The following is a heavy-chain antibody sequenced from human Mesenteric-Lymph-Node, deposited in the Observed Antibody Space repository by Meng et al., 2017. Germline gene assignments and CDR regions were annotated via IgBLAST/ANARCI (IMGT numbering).Heavy chain of an antibody. D-gene: IGHD3-3*01. V-gene: IGHV4-34*01. CDR2: INHSGST. CDR3: ARTTIFGVVMTFDY. CDR1: GGSFSGYY. J-gene: IGHJ4*02. Sequence: VHLKQWGAGLLKPSETLSLPCAVYGGSFSGYYRSWIRQPPGKGLEWIGEINHSGSTNYNPSLKSRVTISVDTSKNQFSLKLSSVTAADTAVYYCARTTIFGVVMTFDYWGQGTLVTVSS.